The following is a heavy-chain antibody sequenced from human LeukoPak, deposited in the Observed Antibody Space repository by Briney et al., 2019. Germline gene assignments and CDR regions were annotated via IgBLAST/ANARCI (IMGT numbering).Heavy chain of an antibody. D-gene: IGHD3-10*01. J-gene: IGHJ6*02. CDR1: GFTFSSYG. CDR3: TRDLNGSGRGEDYYYYGMDV. V-gene: IGHV3-33*01. CDR2: IWYDGSNK. Sequence: GRSLRLSCAASGFTFSSYGMHWVRQAPGKGLEWVAVIWYDGSNKYYADSGKGRFTISRDNSKNTLYLQMNSLRAEDTAVYYCTRDLNGSGRGEDYYYYGMDVWGQGTTVTVSS.